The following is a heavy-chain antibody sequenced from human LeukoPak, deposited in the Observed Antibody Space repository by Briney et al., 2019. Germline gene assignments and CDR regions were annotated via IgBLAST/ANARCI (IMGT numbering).Heavy chain of an antibody. CDR2: IKQDGSEK. V-gene: IGHV3-7*01. D-gene: IGHD3-3*01. Sequence: GGSLRLSCAASGFTFSSYWMSWVRQAPGKWLEWVANIKQDGSEKYYVDSVKGRFTISRDNAKNSLYLQMNSLRAEDTAVYYCARDGNYDFWSGYYVYWGQGTLVTVSS. CDR1: GFTFSSYW. J-gene: IGHJ4*02. CDR3: ARDGNYDFWSGYYVY.